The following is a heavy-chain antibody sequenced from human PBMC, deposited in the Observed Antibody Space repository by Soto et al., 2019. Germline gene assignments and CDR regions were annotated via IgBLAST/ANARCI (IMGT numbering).Heavy chain of an antibody. J-gene: IGHJ4*02. CDR3: ARDRDYYDSSGYYGALDY. D-gene: IGHD3-22*01. CDR1: GGSISSYY. CDR2: IYYSGST. V-gene: IGHV4-59*01. Sequence: SETLSLTCTVSGGSISSYYWSWIRQPPGKGLEWIGYIYYSGSTNYNPSLKSRVTISVDTSKNQFSLKLSSVTAADTAVYYCARDRDYYDSSGYYGALDYWGQGTLVTSP.